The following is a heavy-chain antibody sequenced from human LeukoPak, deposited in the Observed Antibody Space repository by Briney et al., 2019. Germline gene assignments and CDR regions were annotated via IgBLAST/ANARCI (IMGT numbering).Heavy chain of an antibody. J-gene: IGHJ5*02. CDR1: GGSISSYY. V-gene: IGHV4-4*07. Sequence: PSETLSLTCTVSGGSISSYYWGWIRQPAGKGLEWIGRIYTSGSTNYNPSLKSRVTMSVDTSKNQFSLKLSSVTAADTAVYYCASLVVSSGWYWFDPWGQGTLVTVSS. CDR3: ASLVVSSGWYWFDP. D-gene: IGHD6-19*01. CDR2: IYTSGST.